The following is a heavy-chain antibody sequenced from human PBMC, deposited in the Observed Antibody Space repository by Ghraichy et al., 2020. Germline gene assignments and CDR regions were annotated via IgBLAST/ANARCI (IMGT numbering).Heavy chain of an antibody. V-gene: IGHV1-69*02. CDR2: IIPILGIA. Sequence: SVKVSCKASGGTFSSYTISWVRQAPGQGLEWMGRIIPILGIANYAQKFQGRVTITADKSTSTAYMELSSLRSEDTAVYYCARVDSDDYYPRGWYFDLWGRGTLVTVSS. CDR1: GGTFSSYT. D-gene: IGHD3-16*01. J-gene: IGHJ2*01. CDR3: ARVDSDDYYPRGWYFDL.